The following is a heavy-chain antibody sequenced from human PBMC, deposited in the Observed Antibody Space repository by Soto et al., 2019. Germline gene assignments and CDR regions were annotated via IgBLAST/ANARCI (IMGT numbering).Heavy chain of an antibody. D-gene: IGHD6-6*01. Sequence: QVQLVQSGAEVKKPGSSVKVSCKASGGTFSSYAISWVRQAPGQGLEWMGGIIPIFGTANYAQKFQGRVTITADESTSTAYMELSRLGSEDTAVYYCARESKGYSSSSAGDAFDIWGQGTMVTVSS. CDR2: IIPIFGTA. V-gene: IGHV1-69*01. J-gene: IGHJ3*02. CDR3: ARESKGYSSSSAGDAFDI. CDR1: GGTFSSYA.